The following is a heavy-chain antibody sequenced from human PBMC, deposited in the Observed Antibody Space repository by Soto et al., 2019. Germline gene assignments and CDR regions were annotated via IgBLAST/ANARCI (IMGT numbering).Heavy chain of an antibody. Sequence: SETLSLTCTVSGGSMSSYYWTWIRQPAGKGLEWIGRVYSSGGTHYNPSLKSRVTISLDTPKNQFSLRLLSVTDADTAVYYCARGQRFSDWFDPWGQGTLVTVS. CDR2: VYSSGGT. CDR3: ARGQRFSDWFDP. CDR1: GGSMSSYY. D-gene: IGHD3-3*01. V-gene: IGHV4-4*07. J-gene: IGHJ5*02.